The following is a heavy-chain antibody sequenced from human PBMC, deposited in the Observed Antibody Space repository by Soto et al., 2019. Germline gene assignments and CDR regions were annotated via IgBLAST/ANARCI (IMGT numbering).Heavy chain of an antibody. CDR2: ISHTGST. D-gene: IGHD3-10*01. V-gene: IGHV4-30-2*01. J-gene: IGHJ4*02. CDR3: ARGGGFLGY. CDR1: GGSISSGGYS. Sequence: QLQLQESGSGLVKPSQTLSLTCAVSGGSISSGGYSWSWIRQPPGKGLEWIGYISHTGSTYYNPSLKRRVTISLERSTNQFSLKLSSVTAADTAVYYCARGGGFLGYWGQGTLVTVSS.